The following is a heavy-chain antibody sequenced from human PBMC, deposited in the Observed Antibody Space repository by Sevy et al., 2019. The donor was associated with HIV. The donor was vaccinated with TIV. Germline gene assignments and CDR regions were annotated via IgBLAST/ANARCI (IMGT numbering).Heavy chain of an antibody. D-gene: IGHD5-18*01. Sequence: GGSLRLSCVASGFTFSDYYMSWIRQAPGKGLEWVSYISTGSTYTNYADSVKGRFTVSRDNSENSLYLQMNSLRAEDTAVYYCARGRYNYGSYYFDYWGQGTLVTVSS. CDR3: ARGRYNYGSYYFDY. CDR2: ISTGSTYT. J-gene: IGHJ4*02. CDR1: GFTFSDYY. V-gene: IGHV3-11*06.